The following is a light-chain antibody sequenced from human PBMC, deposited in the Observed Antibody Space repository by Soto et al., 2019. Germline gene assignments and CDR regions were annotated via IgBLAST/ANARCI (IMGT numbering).Light chain of an antibody. V-gene: IGKV3-11*01. Sequence: EIVLTQSPATLSLSPGERATFSCRASQSVSSYLAWYQQKPGQAPRLLIYDASNRATGIPARFSGSGSGTDYTLTISIPEPEDFAVYYCQQRSNWLTFGGGTKAEIK. J-gene: IGKJ4*01. CDR2: DAS. CDR1: QSVSSY. CDR3: QQRSNWLT.